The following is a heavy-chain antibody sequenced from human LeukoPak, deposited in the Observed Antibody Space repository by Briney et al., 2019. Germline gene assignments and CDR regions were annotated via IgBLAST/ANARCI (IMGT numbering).Heavy chain of an antibody. CDR2: IYCSGST. CDR1: GGSISSYY. Sequence: SETLSLTCTVSGGSISSYYWSWIRQPPGKGLEWIGYIYCSGSTNYNPSLKSRVTISVDTSKDQFSLKLSSVTAADTAVYYCARVTVRGVMIDYWGQGTLVTVSS. V-gene: IGHV4-59*01. D-gene: IGHD3-10*01. CDR3: ARVTVRGVMIDY. J-gene: IGHJ4*02.